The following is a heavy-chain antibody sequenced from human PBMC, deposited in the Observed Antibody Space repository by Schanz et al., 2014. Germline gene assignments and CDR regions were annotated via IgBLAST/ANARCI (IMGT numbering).Heavy chain of an antibody. CDR2: IYSGDNT. V-gene: IGHV3-66*01. CDR3: ARGYSNIWSPMAY. Sequence: EVQVVESGGGLVQPGGSLRLSCAASGFTFSDHHMDWVRQAPGKGLEWVSVIYSGDNTYYADSVKGRFTISRDNSKNTVYLQMNSLRAEDTAVYYCARGYSNIWSPMAYWGQGTLVAVSS. D-gene: IGHD6-13*01. J-gene: IGHJ4*02. CDR1: GFTFSDHH.